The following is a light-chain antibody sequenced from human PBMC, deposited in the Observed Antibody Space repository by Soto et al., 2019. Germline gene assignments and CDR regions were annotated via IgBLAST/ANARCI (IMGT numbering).Light chain of an antibody. CDR3: QHYGSSPA. Sequence: EIVLTQSPGTLSLSAGERATLSCRASQSVSSSYLGWYQQKPGQAPRLLIYGASIRATGIPDRFSGSGSGTDFTLTISKLEPEDFAVFYCQHYGSSPAFGQGTNVEIK. J-gene: IGKJ1*01. V-gene: IGKV3-20*01. CDR2: GAS. CDR1: QSVSSSY.